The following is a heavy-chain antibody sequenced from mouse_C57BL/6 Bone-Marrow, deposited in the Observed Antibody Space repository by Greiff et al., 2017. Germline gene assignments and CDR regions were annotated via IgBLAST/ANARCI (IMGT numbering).Heavy chain of an antibody. V-gene: IGHV1-5*01. J-gene: IGHJ3*01. CDR3: SWVKFAY. CDR1: GYTFTSYW. Sequence: VQLKQSGTVLARPGASVKMSCKTSGYTFTSYWMHWVKQRPGQGLAWIGAIYPGNSDTSYNQKFKGKAKLTAVTSASTAYMELSSLTNEDSAVYYCSWVKFAYWGQGTLVTVSA. D-gene: IGHD2-2*01. CDR2: IYPGNSDT.